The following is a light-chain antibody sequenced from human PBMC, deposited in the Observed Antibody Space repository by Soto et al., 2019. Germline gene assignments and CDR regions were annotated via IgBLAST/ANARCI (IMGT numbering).Light chain of an antibody. CDR3: ETWDSNTFVV. J-gene: IGLJ2*01. V-gene: IGLV4-60*03. CDR2: VERSGSY. CDR1: SGYSTYI. Sequence: QLVLTQSSSASASLGSSVKLTCTLSSGYSTYIIAWHQQQPGKAPRYLMKVERSGSYNKGSGVPDRFSGSSSGADRYLTISNRHSEDEADYYCETWDSNTFVVFGGGTKLTVL.